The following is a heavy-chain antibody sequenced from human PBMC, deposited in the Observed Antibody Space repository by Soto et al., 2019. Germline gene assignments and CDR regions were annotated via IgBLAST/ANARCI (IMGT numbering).Heavy chain of an antibody. J-gene: IGHJ2*01. CDR3: AREGGAAPGARREWYLDL. V-gene: IGHV1-2*02. D-gene: IGHD6-25*01. CDR2: INPHTGDT. Sequence: QVQLVQSGAEVKKPGASVTVSCMTSGYPLTDFYIHWVRQAPGQGLEWMAWINPHTGDTNTALKFQGRVTMTRDTSINTAFMELTRLSSDDTAVYYCAREGGAAPGARREWYLDLWGRGTLVSVSS. CDR1: GYPLTDFY.